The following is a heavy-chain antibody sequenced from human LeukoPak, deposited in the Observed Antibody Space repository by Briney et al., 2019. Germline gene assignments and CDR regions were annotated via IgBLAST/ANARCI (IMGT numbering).Heavy chain of an antibody. Sequence: ASVKVSCKASGGTFSSYAISWVRQAPGQGLEWTGGIIPIFGTANYAQKFQGRVTITADESTSTAYMELSSLRSEDTAVYYCAREKRVEMATPYYYYGMDVWGQGTTVTVSS. D-gene: IGHD5-24*01. CDR2: IIPIFGTA. CDR3: AREKRVEMATPYYYYGMDV. J-gene: IGHJ6*02. CDR1: GGTFSSYA. V-gene: IGHV1-69*13.